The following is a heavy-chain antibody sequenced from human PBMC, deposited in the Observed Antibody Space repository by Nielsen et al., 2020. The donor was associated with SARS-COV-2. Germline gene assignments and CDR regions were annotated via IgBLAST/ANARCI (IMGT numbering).Heavy chain of an antibody. J-gene: IGHJ6*02. V-gene: IGHV3-9*01. CDR1: GFTFDDHA. CDR2: VSSRGRVM. D-gene: IGHD3-16*01. CDR3: ARDRQWGDLEYYYYYGMDV. Sequence: SLKISCAASGFTFDDHAMHWVRQAPGKGLEWVSGVSSRGRVMGYADSVKGRFTISRDNAKNTLYLQMNSLRAEDTAVYYCARDRQWGDLEYYYYYGMDVWGQGTTVTVSS.